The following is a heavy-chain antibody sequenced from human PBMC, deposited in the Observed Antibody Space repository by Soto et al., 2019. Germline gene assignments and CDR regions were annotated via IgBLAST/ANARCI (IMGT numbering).Heavy chain of an antibody. CDR1: GFTFSDYF. J-gene: IGHJ4*02. V-gene: IGHV3-11*04. Sequence: PGGSLRLSCAASGFTFSDYFMSWIRQAPGKGLEWVSSISSSDSTIYYADSVKGRFTISRDNAKNSLYLQMNSLRAEDTAVYYCAKVYYYGSRRPKGFDYWGQGTRVTGSS. D-gene: IGHD3-10*01. CDR2: ISSSDSTI. CDR3: AKVYYYGSRRPKGFDY.